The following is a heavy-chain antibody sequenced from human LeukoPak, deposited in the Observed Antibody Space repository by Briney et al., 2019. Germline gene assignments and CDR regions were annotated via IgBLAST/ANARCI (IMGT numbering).Heavy chain of an antibody. D-gene: IGHD3-16*02. V-gene: IGHV3-21*04. CDR3: AVSFRYLDL. CDR2: MSNIGSHI. J-gene: IGHJ2*01. CDR1: WFNIGLYR. Sequence: PGGFLGLFCVASWFNIGLYRMTRGRPASGKGVEWVASMSNIGSHIYHADSVKGRFTISRDNAKNSLFLQMNSLRVEDTAIYYCAVSFRYLDLWGRGTLVTVSS.